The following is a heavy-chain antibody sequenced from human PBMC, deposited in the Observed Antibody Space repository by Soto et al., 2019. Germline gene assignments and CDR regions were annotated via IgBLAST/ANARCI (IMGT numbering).Heavy chain of an antibody. CDR1: GFTFSDYY. Sequence: QVQLVESGGGLVKPGGSLRLSCAASGFTFSDYYMNWIRQAPGKGLEWISYISSSGTTIYYADSVRGRFTISRDNAKNSLYLQMNNLRAEDTAVYYCEAVTTLRYYYYYGMDVWGQGTTVTVSS. V-gene: IGHV3-11*01. J-gene: IGHJ6*02. CDR2: ISSSGTTI. D-gene: IGHD4-17*01. CDR3: EAVTTLRYYYYYGMDV.